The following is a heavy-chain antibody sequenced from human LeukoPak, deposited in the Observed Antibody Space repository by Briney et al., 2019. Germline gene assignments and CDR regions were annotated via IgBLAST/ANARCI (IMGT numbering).Heavy chain of an antibody. CDR2: IHSDGSST. CDR3: ARDMRGAATPLPLDWFDP. V-gene: IGHV3-74*01. Sequence: GGSLRLSCAVSGFNISSYWMHWVRQAPGKGLVWVSRIHSDGSSTSYADSVKGRFTISRDNAKNSLYLQMNSLRAEDTAVYYCARDMRGAATPLPLDWFDPWGQGTLVTVSS. D-gene: IGHD2-15*01. CDR1: GFNISSYW. J-gene: IGHJ5*02.